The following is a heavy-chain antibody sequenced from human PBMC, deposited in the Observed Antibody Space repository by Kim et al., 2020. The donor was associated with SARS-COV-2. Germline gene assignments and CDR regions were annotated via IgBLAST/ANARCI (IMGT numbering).Heavy chain of an antibody. CDR1: GGSISSGGYY. V-gene: IGHV4-31*03. J-gene: IGHJ3*02. CDR2: IYYSGST. CDR3: ASGYSSSWLVHGAFDI. D-gene: IGHD6-13*01. Sequence: SETLSLTCTVSGGSISSGGYYWSWIRQHPGKGLEWIGYIYYSGSTYYNPSLKSRVTISVDTSKNQFSLKLSSVTAADTAVYYCASGYSSSWLVHGAFDIWGQGTMVTVSS.